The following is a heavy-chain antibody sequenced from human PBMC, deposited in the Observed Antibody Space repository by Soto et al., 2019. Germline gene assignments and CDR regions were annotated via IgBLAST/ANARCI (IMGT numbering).Heavy chain of an antibody. CDR3: ARASWYYDSSGYLPFDY. D-gene: IGHD3-22*01. CDR1: GFTFSSYS. Sequence: EVQLVESGGGLVQPGGSLRLSCAASGFTFSSYSMNWVRQAPGKGLEWVSYISSSTSTIYYADSVKGRFTISRDNAKNSLYLQMNSLRDEDTAVYYCARASWYYDSSGYLPFDYWGQGTLVTVSS. CDR2: ISSSTSTI. V-gene: IGHV3-48*02. J-gene: IGHJ4*02.